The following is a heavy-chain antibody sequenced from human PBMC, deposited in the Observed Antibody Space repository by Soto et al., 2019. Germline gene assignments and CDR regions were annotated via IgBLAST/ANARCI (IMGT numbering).Heavy chain of an antibody. D-gene: IGHD5-18*01. CDR1: GLTFSNVW. CDR3: AITAMINRDSSTSFDY. J-gene: IGHJ4*02. Sequence: GGSLRLSCAASGLTFSNVWMTWVHQAPGKGLEWVGRIKSKSDGETADVAAPVKGRFTISRDDSKNTVFLEMNSLKSEDTALYYCAITAMINRDSSTSFDYWGQGTQVTVSS. V-gene: IGHV3-15*01. CDR2: IKSKSDGETA.